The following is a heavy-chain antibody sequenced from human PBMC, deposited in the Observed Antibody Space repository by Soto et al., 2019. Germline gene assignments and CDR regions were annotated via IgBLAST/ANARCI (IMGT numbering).Heavy chain of an antibody. CDR1: GFTFSSYA. CDR3: ARDGKGAAYTNGPYYFDY. Sequence: GGSLRLSCAASGFTFSSYAMHWVRQAPGKGLEWVAVISYDGSNKYYADSVKGRFTISRDNSKNTLYLQMNSLRAEDTAVYYCARDGKGAAYTNGPYYFDYWGQGALVTVSS. D-gene: IGHD2-8*01. J-gene: IGHJ4*02. V-gene: IGHV3-30-3*01. CDR2: ISYDGSNK.